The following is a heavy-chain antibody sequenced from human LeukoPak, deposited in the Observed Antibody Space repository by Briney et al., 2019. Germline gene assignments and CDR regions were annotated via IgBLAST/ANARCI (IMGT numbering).Heavy chain of an antibody. CDR1: GGSISSNSDY. J-gene: IGHJ6*03. CDR3: ARETSQKGAHYMDV. V-gene: IGHV4-39*07. D-gene: IGHD3-16*01. Sequence: KPSETLSLTCAVSGGSISSNSDYWGWIRQPPGKGLEWIVRIYYSGRTNYNPSLKSRVTISVDTSKNQFSLKLSSVTAADTAVYYCARETSQKGAHYMDVWGKGTTVTISS. CDR2: IYYSGRT.